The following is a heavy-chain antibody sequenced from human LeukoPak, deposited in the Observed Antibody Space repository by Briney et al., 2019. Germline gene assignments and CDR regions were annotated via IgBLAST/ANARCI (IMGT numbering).Heavy chain of an antibody. D-gene: IGHD3-22*01. Sequence: SETLSLTCTVSGGSISSHYWSWIRQPPGKGLEWIGYIYYSGSTNYNPSLKSRVTISVDTSKNQFSLKLSSVTAADTAVYYCGGSVVAIKGGGPDAFDIWGQGTMVTVSS. V-gene: IGHV4-59*11. J-gene: IGHJ3*02. CDR3: GGSVVAIKGGGPDAFDI. CDR2: IYYSGST. CDR1: GGSISSHY.